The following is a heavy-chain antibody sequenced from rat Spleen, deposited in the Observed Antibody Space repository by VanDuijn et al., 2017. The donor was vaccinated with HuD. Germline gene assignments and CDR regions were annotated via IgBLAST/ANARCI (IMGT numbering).Heavy chain of an antibody. V-gene: IGHV5-31*01. Sequence: EVQLVESGGGLVQPGRSLKLSCVGSEFTFNRYWMTWIRQAPTKGLEWVASIGHDGSPTYYRDSVKGRFTISRDNAKSTLYLQMDSLRSEDTATYYCTTMSNWFVYWGQGTLVTVSS. CDR2: IGHDGSPT. CDR3: TTMSNWFVY. CDR1: EFTFNRYW. J-gene: IGHJ3*01.